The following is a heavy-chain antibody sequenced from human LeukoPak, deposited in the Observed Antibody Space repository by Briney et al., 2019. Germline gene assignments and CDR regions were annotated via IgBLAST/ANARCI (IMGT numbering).Heavy chain of an antibody. CDR1: GGSISSSSYY. CDR2: IYYSGST. V-gene: IGHV4-39*07. J-gene: IGHJ4*02. D-gene: IGHD5-24*01. Sequence: PSETLSLTCTVSGGSISSSSYYWGWIRQPPGKGLEWIGSIYYSGSTYYNPSLKSRVTISVDTSKNQFSLKLSSVTAADTAVYYCAREGDDYYFDYWGQGTLVTVSS. CDR3: AREGDDYYFDY.